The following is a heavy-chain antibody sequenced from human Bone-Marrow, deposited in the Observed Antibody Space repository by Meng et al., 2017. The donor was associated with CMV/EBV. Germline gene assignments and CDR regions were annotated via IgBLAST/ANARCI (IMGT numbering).Heavy chain of an antibody. V-gene: IGHV3-33*01. Sequence: GGSLRLSCAASGFTFSTYGMHWVRQAPGKRLEWVAIIWYDGSNEQYADSVKGRFTISRDNAKNSLYLQMNSLRAEDTAVYYCARVRTSCSGGSCYYGRVDYWGQGTVVTVSS. CDR2: IWYDGSNE. CDR3: ARVRTSCSGGSCYYGRVDY. D-gene: IGHD2-15*01. J-gene: IGHJ4*02. CDR1: GFTFSTYG.